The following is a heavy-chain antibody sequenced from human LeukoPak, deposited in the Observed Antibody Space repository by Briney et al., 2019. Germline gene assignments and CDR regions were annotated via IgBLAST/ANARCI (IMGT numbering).Heavy chain of an antibody. CDR1: GFTFANYA. J-gene: IGHJ4*02. CDR2: ISDSGGNT. CDR3: ANAQNSYGFPFDY. D-gene: IGHD5-18*01. V-gene: IGHV3-23*01. Sequence: PGGSLRLSCAASGFTFANYAMSWVRQAPGKGLKWVSAISDSGGNTYSADSVRGRFTISRDNSRNTLYLQMNTLSPDDTAVYYCANAQNSYGFPFDYWGQGTLVTVSS.